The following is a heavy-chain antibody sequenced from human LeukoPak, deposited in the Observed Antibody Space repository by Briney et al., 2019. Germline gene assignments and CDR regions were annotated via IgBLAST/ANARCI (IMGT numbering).Heavy chain of an antibody. J-gene: IGHJ6*02. CDR2: ISGSGGST. V-gene: IGHV3-23*01. CDR3: AKAPRAAAGTYNGMDV. D-gene: IGHD6-13*01. Sequence: PGGSLRLSCAASGFTFSSYAMSWVRQAPGKGLEWVSAISGSGGSTYYADSVKGWFTISRDNSKNTLYLQMNSLRAEDTAVYYCAKAPRAAAGTYNGMDVWGQGTTVTVSS. CDR1: GFTFSSYA.